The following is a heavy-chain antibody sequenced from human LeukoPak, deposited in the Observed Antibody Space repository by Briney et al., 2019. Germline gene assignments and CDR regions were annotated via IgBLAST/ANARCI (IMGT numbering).Heavy chain of an antibody. CDR3: AREARYCSGGSCYSVYYFDY. CDR2: MNPNSGNT. D-gene: IGHD2-15*01. CDR1: GYTFTSYG. Sequence: ASVKVSCKASGYTFTSYGVSWVRQATGQGLEWMGWMNPNSGNTGYAQKFQGRVTMTRNTSISTAYMELSSLRSEDTAVYYCAREARYCSGGSCYSVYYFDYWGQGTLVTVSS. V-gene: IGHV1-8*02. J-gene: IGHJ4*02.